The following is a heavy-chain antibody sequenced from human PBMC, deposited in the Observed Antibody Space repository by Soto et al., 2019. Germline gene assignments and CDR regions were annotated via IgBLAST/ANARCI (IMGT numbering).Heavy chain of an antibody. J-gene: IGHJ5*02. D-gene: IGHD6-13*01. CDR3: ARAAYASSWNWFDP. Sequence: QVQLVESAGGVVQAGRSLRLSCAASGFNFRTYAMHWVSQAPGKGLEWVAVISYDGSLEYYGDSVKGRFTISRDNSKNTLYLQVSSLRGEDTAVYYCARAAYASSWNWFDPWGQGTQVTVSS. CDR2: ISYDGSLE. CDR1: GFNFRTYA. V-gene: IGHV3-30*04.